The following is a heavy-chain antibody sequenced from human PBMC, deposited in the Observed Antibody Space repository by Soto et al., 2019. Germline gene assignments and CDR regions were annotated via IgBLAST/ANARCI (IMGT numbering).Heavy chain of an antibody. J-gene: IGHJ6*02. CDR1: GGAFTNYS. Sequence: QVQLLQSGAEVKKPGSSVKVSCTVSGGAFTNYSLNWVRHAPGQGLEWLGGIIPLHNTSNYSLKLLGRGSVTADISSNTVYMHLSGLTSDDTATYYCAIWSNWNPLYYSGMDVWGQGTTVTVS. CDR2: IIPLHNTS. CDR3: AIWSNWNPLYYSGMDV. V-gene: IGHV1-69*06. D-gene: IGHD1-20*01.